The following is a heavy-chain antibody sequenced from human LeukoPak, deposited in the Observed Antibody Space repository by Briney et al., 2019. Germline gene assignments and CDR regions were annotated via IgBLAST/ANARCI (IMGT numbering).Heavy chain of an antibody. CDR3: AARDSYGSGSYPIDY. V-gene: IGHV3-21*01. CDR1: GFTFSSYS. CDR2: ISSRSTYI. D-gene: IGHD3-10*01. J-gene: IGHJ4*02. Sequence: GGSLRLSCAASGFTFSSYSMNWVRQAPGKGLEWVSSISSRSTYIYYADSLKGRFTISRDNAKNSLYLQMNSPRAEDTAVYYCAARDSYGSGSYPIDYWGQGTLVTVSS.